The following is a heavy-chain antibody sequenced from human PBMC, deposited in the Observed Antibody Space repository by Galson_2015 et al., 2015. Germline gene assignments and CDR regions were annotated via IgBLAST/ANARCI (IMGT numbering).Heavy chain of an antibody. Sequence: SLRLSCAASGFAFSSYGMHWVRQAPGKGQEWVAVISYDGSNKYYADSVKGRFTISRDNSKNTLYLQMNSLRAEDTAVYYCAKESLTYYCYMDVWGKGTTVTVSS. V-gene: IGHV3-30*18. J-gene: IGHJ6*03. CDR3: AKESLTYYCYMDV. CDR1: GFAFSSYG. CDR2: ISYDGSNK.